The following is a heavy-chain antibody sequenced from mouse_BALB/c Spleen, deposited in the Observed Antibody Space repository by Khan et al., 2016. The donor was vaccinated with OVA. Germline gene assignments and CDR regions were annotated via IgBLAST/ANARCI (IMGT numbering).Heavy chain of an antibody. CDR3: ARSWAMDY. J-gene: IGHJ4*01. V-gene: IGHV5-15*02. Sequence: VKLVESGGGLVQPGGSRKLSCAASGFTFSDYGLAWVRQAPGKGPEWVAFISSLAYSIYYADTVTGRFTISRENAKHTLYLEMSSLRSEDTAMYYCARSWAMDYWGQGTSVTVSS. CDR1: GFTFSDYG. CDR2: ISSLAYSI.